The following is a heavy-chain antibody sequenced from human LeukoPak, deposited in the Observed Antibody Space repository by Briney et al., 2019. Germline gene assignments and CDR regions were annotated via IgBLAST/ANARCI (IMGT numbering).Heavy chain of an antibody. V-gene: IGHV3-48*04. D-gene: IGHD1-26*01. CDR3: ARDDGSWGVDY. CDR2: ISSSSSTI. Sequence: GSLRLSCTASGFTFGDYAMSWFRQAPGKGLEWVSYISSSSSTIYYADSVKGRFTISRDNAKNSLYLQMNSLRAEDTAVYYCARDDGSWGVDYWGQGTLVTVSS. J-gene: IGHJ4*02. CDR1: GFTFGDYA.